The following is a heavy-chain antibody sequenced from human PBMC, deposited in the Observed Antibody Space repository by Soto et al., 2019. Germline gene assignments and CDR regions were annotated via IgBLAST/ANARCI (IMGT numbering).Heavy chain of an antibody. CDR3: ARDEGRNPWAFDI. D-gene: IGHD4-4*01. Sequence: QVQLQESGPGLVKPSETLSLTCTVSGGSISGYYWSWIRQPPGKGLEWIGYIYYSGSTNYNPSLKSRVTISVDTSKNQFSLKLSSVTAADTAVYYCARDEGRNPWAFDIWGQGTMVTVSS. CDR1: GGSISGYY. V-gene: IGHV4-59*01. CDR2: IYYSGST. J-gene: IGHJ3*02.